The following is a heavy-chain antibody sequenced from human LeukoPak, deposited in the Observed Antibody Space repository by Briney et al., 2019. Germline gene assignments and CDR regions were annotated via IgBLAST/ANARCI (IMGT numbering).Heavy chain of an antibody. Sequence: PSHTLSLTLSLVAGSVSSYYSSSVRHPAGKGLEWVVRIYTIGSTNYNPSLESRVTMSVDTSKNQFSLKLSSVTAAYTAVYYCARGNGIAAAGSVDYWGQGTQVTVSS. D-gene: IGHD6-13*01. J-gene: IGHJ4*02. CDR2: IYTIGST. V-gene: IGHV4-4*07. CDR1: AGSVSSYY. CDR3: ARGNGIAAAGSVDY.